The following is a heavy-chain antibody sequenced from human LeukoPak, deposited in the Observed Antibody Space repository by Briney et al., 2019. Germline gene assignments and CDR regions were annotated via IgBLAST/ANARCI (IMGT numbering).Heavy chain of an antibody. J-gene: IGHJ4*02. Sequence: GASVNVSCKASGYTFTSYGISWVRQAPGQGLEWMGGIIPIFGTANYAQKFQGRVTITADESTSTAYMELSSLRSEDTAVYYCASLSRDGYNYYFDYWGQGTLVTVSS. CDR1: GYTFTSYG. CDR2: IIPIFGTA. CDR3: ASLSRDGYNYYFDY. V-gene: IGHV1-69*13. D-gene: IGHD5-24*01.